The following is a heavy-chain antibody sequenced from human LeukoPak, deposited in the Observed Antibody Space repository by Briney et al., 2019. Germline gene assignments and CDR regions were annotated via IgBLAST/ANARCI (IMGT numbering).Heavy chain of an antibody. J-gene: IGHJ4*02. CDR1: GGSFSGNF. Sequence: SETLSLTCAVYGGSFSGNFWSWIRQPPGKGLEWIGEINYSGSTKYNPALKSRVTISVDTSKNQFSLDLNSVTAADTAVYYCARGNWAEDGYFDYWGQGTLVSVSS. CDR2: INYSGST. D-gene: IGHD7-27*01. V-gene: IGHV4-34*01. CDR3: ARGNWAEDGYFDY.